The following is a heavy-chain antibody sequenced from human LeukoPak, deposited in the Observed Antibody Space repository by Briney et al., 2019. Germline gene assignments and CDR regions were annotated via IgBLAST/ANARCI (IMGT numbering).Heavy chain of an antibody. CDR3: ERGRNLHIFDI. Sequence: SETLSLTCAVSDGSFGPYYWSWIRQPPGKGLEYIGESNHSGSTNYNPSLKGRVTISVDKSKNQFSLRLSSLTAADTAVYFCERGRNLHIFDIWGQGTMVTVSS. V-gene: IGHV4-34*01. J-gene: IGHJ3*02. D-gene: IGHD4-11*01. CDR1: DGSFGPYY. CDR2: SNHSGST.